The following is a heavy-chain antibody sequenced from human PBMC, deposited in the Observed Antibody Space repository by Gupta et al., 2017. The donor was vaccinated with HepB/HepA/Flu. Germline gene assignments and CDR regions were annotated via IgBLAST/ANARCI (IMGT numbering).Heavy chain of an antibody. CDR2: IYYSGST. J-gene: IGHJ6*02. CDR3: ARHGPYYYYYGMDV. V-gene: IGHV4-39*01. Sequence: QLQLQESGPGLVKPSETLSLTCTVSGGSISSRSYYWGWIRQPPGKGLEWIGSIYYSGSTYYNPSLKSRVTISVDTSKNQFSLKLSSVTAADTAVYYCARHGPYYYYYGMDVWGQGTTVTVSS. CDR1: GGSISSRSYY.